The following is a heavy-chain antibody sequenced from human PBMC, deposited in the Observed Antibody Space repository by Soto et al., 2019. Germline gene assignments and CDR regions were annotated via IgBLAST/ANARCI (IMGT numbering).Heavy chain of an antibody. CDR2: ISDNGGTT. CDR1: GFTFRTYA. J-gene: IGHJ3*02. V-gene: IGHV3-23*01. Sequence: EVQLLESGGGLVQPGGSLRLSCAASGFTFRTYAMTWVRQAPGKGLEWVSGISDNGGTTYYADSVKGRFTISRDNSRSALYLQMNSLRAEDTALYYCAKGRGTGANRLGAFDIWGQGTMVTVSS. CDR3: AKGRGTGANRLGAFDI. D-gene: IGHD1-1*01.